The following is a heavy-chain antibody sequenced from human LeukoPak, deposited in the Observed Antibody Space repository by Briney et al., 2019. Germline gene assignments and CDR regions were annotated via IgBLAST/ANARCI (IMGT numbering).Heavy chain of an antibody. D-gene: IGHD5-18*01. CDR2: ISGSGGST. CDR3: AKDLNGYSYGNFDY. Sequence: GGSLRLSCAASGFTFSSYAMSWVRKAPGKGLEWVSAISGSGGSTYYADSVKGRFTISRDNSKNTLYLQMNSLRAEDTAVYYCAKDLNGYSYGNFDYWGQGTLVTVSS. CDR1: GFTFSSYA. V-gene: IGHV3-23*01. J-gene: IGHJ4*02.